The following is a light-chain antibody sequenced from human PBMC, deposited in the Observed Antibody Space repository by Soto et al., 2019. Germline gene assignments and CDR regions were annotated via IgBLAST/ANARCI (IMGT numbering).Light chain of an antibody. Sequence: DIQRTQSPSTLSASVGERVTITCRASPSISSWLAWYQQQPGKAPNLLIYKASSLESGVPSRFSVSGSGTEFTLTISSLQPDVFATYYCQQYNSMWTFGQGTKVDIK. J-gene: IGKJ1*01. CDR3: QQYNSMWT. CDR2: KAS. CDR1: PSISSW. V-gene: IGKV1-5*03.